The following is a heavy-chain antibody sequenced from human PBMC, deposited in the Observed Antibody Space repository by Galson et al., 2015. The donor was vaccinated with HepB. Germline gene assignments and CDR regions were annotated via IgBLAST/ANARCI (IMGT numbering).Heavy chain of an antibody. CDR3: ARVIWFGEPIDY. Sequence: SLRLSCAASGFTFSSYSMNWVRQAPGKGVEWVSYISRSSSTIYYADSVKGRFTISRDNAKNSLYLQMNSLRAEDTAVYYCARVIWFGEPIDYWGQGTLVTVSS. CDR1: GFTFSSYS. V-gene: IGHV3-48*04. J-gene: IGHJ4*02. D-gene: IGHD3-10*01. CDR2: ISRSSSTI.